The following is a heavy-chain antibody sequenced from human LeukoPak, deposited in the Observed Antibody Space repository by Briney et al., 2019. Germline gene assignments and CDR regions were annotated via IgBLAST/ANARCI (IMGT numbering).Heavy chain of an antibody. CDR3: AREFYSNYRDAFDI. D-gene: IGHD4-11*01. V-gene: IGHV1-2*02. J-gene: IGHJ3*02. CDR1: GYTLTGYY. CDR2: INPNSGGT. Sequence: ASVKVSCKASGYTLTGYYMHWVRQAPGQGLEWMGWINPNSGGTNYAQKFQGRVTMTRDTSISTAYMELSRLRSDDTAVYYCAREFYSNYRDAFDIWGQGTMVTVSS.